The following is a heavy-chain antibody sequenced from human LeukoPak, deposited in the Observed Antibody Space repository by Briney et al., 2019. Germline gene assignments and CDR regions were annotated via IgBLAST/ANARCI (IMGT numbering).Heavy chain of an antibody. Sequence: PSETLSLTCTVSGGSISDYYWSWIRQPAGKGLEWIGRIYTTGSTDYNPSLKSRVTMSVDTSKNQFSLKLSSVTAADTAVYYCARDPSGITGTTPNNWFDPWGQGTLVTVSS. J-gene: IGHJ5*02. CDR3: ARDPSGITGTTPNNWFDP. D-gene: IGHD1-7*01. CDR2: IYTTGST. V-gene: IGHV4-4*07. CDR1: GGSISDYY.